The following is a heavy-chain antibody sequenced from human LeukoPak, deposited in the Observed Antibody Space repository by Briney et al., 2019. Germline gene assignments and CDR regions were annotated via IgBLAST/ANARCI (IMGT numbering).Heavy chain of an antibody. J-gene: IGHJ5*02. D-gene: IGHD3-3*01. CDR2: IYYTGST. Sequence: SETLSLTCSVSGASISGGTYYWGWIRQPPGKGLEWIGSIYYTGSTYDNPPLKSRVTISVDTSKNQFSLKLSSVTAADTAVYYCARHMRSYYDFWSGPVVFDPWGQGTLVTVSS. V-gene: IGHV4-39*01. CDR3: ARHMRSYYDFWSGPVVFDP. CDR1: GASISGGTYY.